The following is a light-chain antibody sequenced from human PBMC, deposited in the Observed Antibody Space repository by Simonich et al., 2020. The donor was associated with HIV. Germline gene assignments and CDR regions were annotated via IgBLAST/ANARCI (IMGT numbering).Light chain of an antibody. V-gene: IGLV6-57*03. CDR2: EDN. CDR3: QSYDSSNYVV. CDR1: SGSIASNY. Sequence: FMLTQPHSVSESPGKTVTISCTRSSGSIASNYVQWYQQRPGSAPTIVIYEDNQRPSGVPARFSGSIDSSSNSASLTISGLKTEDEAYYYCQSYDSSNYVVFGGGTKLTVL. J-gene: IGLJ2*01.